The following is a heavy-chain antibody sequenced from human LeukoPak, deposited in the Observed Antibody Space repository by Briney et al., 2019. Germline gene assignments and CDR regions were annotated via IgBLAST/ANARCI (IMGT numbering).Heavy chain of an antibody. Sequence: GGSLRLSCTASGFTFSSYTMHWVRRASGKGLEWVAVISHDGNIKYHADSMKDRFTISRDNSRNTLYLQMNNLRVEDTAVYYCARGYTNYGYVFDIWGQGTMVTVSS. CDR1: GFTFSSYT. CDR2: ISHDGNIK. V-gene: IGHV3-30*04. D-gene: IGHD4-11*01. J-gene: IGHJ3*02. CDR3: ARGYTNYGYVFDI.